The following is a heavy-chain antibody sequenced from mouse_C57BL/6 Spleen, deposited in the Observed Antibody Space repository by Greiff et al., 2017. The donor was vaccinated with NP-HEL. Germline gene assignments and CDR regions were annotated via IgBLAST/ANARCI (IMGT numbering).Heavy chain of an antibody. V-gene: IGHV5-12*01. CDR2: ISTGGGST. D-gene: IGHD1-1*01. CDR1: GFTFSDYY. J-gene: IGHJ4*01. CDR3: VRHPITTVVMDY. Sequence: LVESGGGLVQPGGSLKLSCAASGFTFSDYYMYWVRQTPEKRLEWVAYISTGGGSTYYPDTVKGRFTISRDNAKNTMYLQMSRLKSEDTAMYYCVRHPITTVVMDYGGQGTSVTVSS.